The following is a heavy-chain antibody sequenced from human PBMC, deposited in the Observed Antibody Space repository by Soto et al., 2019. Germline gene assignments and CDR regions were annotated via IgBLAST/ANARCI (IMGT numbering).Heavy chain of an antibody. V-gene: IGHV3-23*01. J-gene: IGHJ2*01. CDR3: AGKRVLSSIPHRYFDL. Sequence: EERLSESGGGLIQPGGSLRLSCAASGFRFSRYALSWVRQAPGKGLEWVSESSSDGGRTSYHASVRGRFISSRDRSKETLYLQMNTVRVEDTDVYFCAGKRVLSSIPHRYFDLWGRGTLVTVSS. CDR1: GFRFSRYA. D-gene: IGHD2-21*01. CDR2: SSSDGGRT.